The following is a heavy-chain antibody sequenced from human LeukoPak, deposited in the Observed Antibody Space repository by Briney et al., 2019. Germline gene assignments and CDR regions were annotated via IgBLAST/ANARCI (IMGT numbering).Heavy chain of an antibody. CDR2: ISSSSRYI. Sequence: AGGSLRLFCAASGFTFSSYSMNWASQAPGKGLEWVSSISSSSRYIYYADSVKGRFTISRDNAKTSLDLQMNRLRAEDTAVYYCARGCSDYDFDYWGQGTLVTVSS. CDR1: GFTFSSYS. V-gene: IGHV3-21*01. D-gene: IGHD5-12*01. J-gene: IGHJ4*02. CDR3: ARGCSDYDFDY.